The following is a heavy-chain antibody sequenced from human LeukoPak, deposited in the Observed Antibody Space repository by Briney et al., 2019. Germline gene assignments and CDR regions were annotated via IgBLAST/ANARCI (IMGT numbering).Heavy chain of an antibody. Sequence: ASVKVSCKVSGFTLTQLAIHWVRQAPGKGLEWMGGFDPEDGETVYAQKFQGRVTMTEDTSTDTAYTELSSLRSEDTAVYYCATTSGTYYLYWGQGTLVTVSS. D-gene: IGHD1-1*01. V-gene: IGHV1-24*01. CDR1: GFTLTQLA. J-gene: IGHJ4*02. CDR2: FDPEDGET. CDR3: ATTSGTYYLY.